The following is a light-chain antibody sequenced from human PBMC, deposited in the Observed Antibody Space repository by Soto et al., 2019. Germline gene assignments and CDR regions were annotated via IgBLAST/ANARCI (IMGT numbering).Light chain of an antibody. Sequence: EIVMTQSPATLSVSPGERATLSCRASQSVSSNLAWYQQKPGQAPRLLIYGASTRATGIPARFSGSGSGTEFTSTSSSLQSEYFAAYYCQQNNNWPRTVGQGTKVEIK. CDR2: GAS. CDR3: QQNNNWPRT. CDR1: QSVSSN. J-gene: IGKJ1*01. V-gene: IGKV3-15*01.